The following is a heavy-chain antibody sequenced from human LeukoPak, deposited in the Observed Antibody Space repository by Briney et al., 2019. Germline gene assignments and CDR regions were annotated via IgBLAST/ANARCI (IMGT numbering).Heavy chain of an antibody. V-gene: IGHV4-59*08. Sequence: SETLSLTCTVSGSSITSYYWSWIRQPPGKGLEWIGYIYYSGSTNYNPSLQSRVTISVDTSKNQFSLKLSSVTAADTAVYYCARPPHKGTPHFDFLGQGTLVTVSS. CDR1: GSSITSYY. D-gene: IGHD1-7*01. CDR2: IYYSGST. CDR3: ARPPHKGTPHFDF. J-gene: IGHJ4*02.